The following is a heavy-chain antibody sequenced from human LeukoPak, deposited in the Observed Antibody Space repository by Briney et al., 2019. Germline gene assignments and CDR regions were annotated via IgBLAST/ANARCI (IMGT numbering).Heavy chain of an antibody. CDR2: ISSSGNYI. J-gene: IGHJ6*03. V-gene: IGHV3-48*03. D-gene: IGHD2-2*01. CDR3: ARGVVAVPGARYFYYMDV. CDR1: GGSFSSYE. Sequence: GGSLRLSCAASGGSFSSYEINWARQAPGKGLEWVSYISSSGNYIYYADSVRGRFTISRDNARNSLYLQLNNLRAEDTAVYYCARGVVAVPGARYFYYMDVWGKGTTVTVSS.